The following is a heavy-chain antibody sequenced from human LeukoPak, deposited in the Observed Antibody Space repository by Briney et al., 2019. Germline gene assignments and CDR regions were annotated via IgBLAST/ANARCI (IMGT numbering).Heavy chain of an antibody. CDR2: ISYDGSNK. D-gene: IGHD3-22*01. V-gene: IGHV3-30*04. CDR3: ARDVSYYYDSSGYPDY. J-gene: IGHJ4*02. CDR1: GFTFSSYA. Sequence: PGRSLRLSCAASGFTFSSYAMHWVRQAPGKGLEWVAVISYDGSNKYYADSVKGRFTISRDNSKNTLYLQMNSLRAEDTAVYYCARDVSYYYDSSGYPDYWGRGTLVTVSS.